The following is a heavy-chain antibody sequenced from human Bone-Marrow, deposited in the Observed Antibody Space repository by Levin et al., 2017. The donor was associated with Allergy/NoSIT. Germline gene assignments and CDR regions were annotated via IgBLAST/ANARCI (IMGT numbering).Heavy chain of an antibody. CDR3: AKNYYDSNGYSPSFDY. V-gene: IGHV3-23*01. Sequence: ASVKVSCAASGFTFTSYAMSWVRQAPGKGLEWVSAINGGGSSTYYADSVKGRFTFSRDNSKNTLYLQMSSLRAEDTAVYYCAKNYYDSNGYSPSFDYWGQGTLVTVSS. J-gene: IGHJ4*02. CDR2: INGGGSST. D-gene: IGHD3-22*01. CDR1: GFTFTSYA.